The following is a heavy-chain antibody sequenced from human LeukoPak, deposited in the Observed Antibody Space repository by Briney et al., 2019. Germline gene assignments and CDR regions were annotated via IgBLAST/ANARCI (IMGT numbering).Heavy chain of an antibody. V-gene: IGHV4-59*12. J-gene: IGHJ4*02. Sequence: PSETLSLTCTVSGGSISSYYWSWIRQPPGKGLEWIGEIYHSGSTNYNPSLKSRVTISVDKSKNQFSLKLSSVTAADTAVYYCARVVYDSRSYYFDYWGQGTLVTVSS. CDR1: GGSISSYY. D-gene: IGHD2-8*01. CDR2: IYHSGST. CDR3: ARVVYDSRSYYFDY.